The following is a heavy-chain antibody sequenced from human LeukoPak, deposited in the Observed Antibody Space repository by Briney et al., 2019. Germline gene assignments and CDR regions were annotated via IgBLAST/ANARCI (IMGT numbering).Heavy chain of an antibody. CDR3: ARDPPGYSSSWYTFWFDP. Sequence: PGGSLRLSCAASGFTFSSYWMSWVRQAPGKGLEWVANIKQDGSEKYYVDSVKGRFTISRDNAKNSLYLQMNSLRAEDTAVYYCARDPPGYSSSWYTFWFDPWGQGTLVTVSS. D-gene: IGHD6-13*01. CDR2: IKQDGSEK. CDR1: GFTFSSYW. J-gene: IGHJ5*02. V-gene: IGHV3-7*01.